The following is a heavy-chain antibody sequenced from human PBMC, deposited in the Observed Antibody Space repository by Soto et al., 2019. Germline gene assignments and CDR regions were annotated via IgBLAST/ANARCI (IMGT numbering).Heavy chain of an antibody. CDR3: AGDSGIYYF. CDR2: IYHNGST. Sequence: SETLSLTCAVSGGSISSGGYSWSWIRQPPGKGLEWIGYIYHNGSTYYNPSLKSRVTISVDRSKNQFSLKLSSVTAADTAVYYWAGDSGIYYFWGQGTLVTVSS. CDR1: GGSISSGGYS. J-gene: IGHJ4*02. D-gene: IGHD1-26*01. V-gene: IGHV4-30-2*01.